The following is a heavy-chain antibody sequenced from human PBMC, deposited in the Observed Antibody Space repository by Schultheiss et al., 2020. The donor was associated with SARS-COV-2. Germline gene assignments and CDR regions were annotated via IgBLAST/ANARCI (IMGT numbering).Heavy chain of an antibody. V-gene: IGHV4-39*01. D-gene: IGHD2-2*02. CDR3: ATEVPAAIARDY. CDR1: GGSISSSSYY. CDR2: IYYSGST. Sequence: SETLSLTCTVSGGSISSSSYYWGWIRQPPGKGLEWIGSIYYSGSTYYNPSLKSRVTISVDTSKNQFSLKLSSVTAADTAVYYCATEVPAAIARDYWGQGTLVTVSS. J-gene: IGHJ4*02.